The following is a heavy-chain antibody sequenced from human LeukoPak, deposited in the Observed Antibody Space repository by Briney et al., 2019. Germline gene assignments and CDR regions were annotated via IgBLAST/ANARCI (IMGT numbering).Heavy chain of an antibody. CDR3: AREWYYYVSSGYYYDDAFDI. CDR2: IYYSGST. Sequence: SETLSLTCTVSGGSISSGGYYWSWIRQHPGKGLEWIGYIYYSGSTYYNPSLKSRVTISVDTSKNQFSLKLSSVTAADTAVYYCAREWYYYVSSGYYYDDAFDIWGQGTMVTVSS. J-gene: IGHJ3*02. D-gene: IGHD3-22*01. CDR1: GGSISSGGYY. V-gene: IGHV4-31*03.